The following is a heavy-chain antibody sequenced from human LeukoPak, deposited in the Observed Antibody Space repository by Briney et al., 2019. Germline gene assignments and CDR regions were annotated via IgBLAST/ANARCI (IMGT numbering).Heavy chain of an antibody. D-gene: IGHD6-25*01. CDR2: IRYDGSNK. CDR3: ATAGYPNFDY. V-gene: IGHV3-30*02. CDR1: GFTFSSYG. Sequence: GGSLRLSCAASGFTFSSYGMHWVRQAPGKGLEWVAFIRYDGSNKYFADSVKGRSTISRDNSKNTLYLQMNSLRAEDTAVYYCATAGYPNFDYWGQGTLVTVSS. J-gene: IGHJ4*02.